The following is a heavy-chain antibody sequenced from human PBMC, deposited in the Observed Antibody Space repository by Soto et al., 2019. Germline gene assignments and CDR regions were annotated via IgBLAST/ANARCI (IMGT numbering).Heavy chain of an antibody. D-gene: IGHD5-12*01. Sequence: VASVKVSCKASGGTFRNYPFSWVRQAPGQGLEWMGGTIPVIGVPSYARKFQGRVTITADASTSTVYMDLSSLTSEDTAVYFCARVLEFRDGYISHFHYWGQGTLVPVSS. V-gene: IGHV1-69*10. CDR1: GGTFRNYP. J-gene: IGHJ4*02. CDR3: ARVLEFRDGYISHFHY. CDR2: TIPVIGVP.